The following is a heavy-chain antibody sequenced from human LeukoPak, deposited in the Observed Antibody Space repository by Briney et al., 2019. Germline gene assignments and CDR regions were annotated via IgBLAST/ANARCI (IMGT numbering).Heavy chain of an antibody. CDR1: GFTFSSYS. D-gene: IGHD3-22*01. Sequence: GGSLRLSCAASGFTFSSYSMNWVRQAPGKGLEWVSYISTSSNTIHYADSVKGRFTISRDNAKNTLYLQMNSLRAEDTAMYYCARVIADNSAYYRNFDFWGQGTLVTVSS. J-gene: IGHJ4*02. CDR2: ISTSSNTI. CDR3: ARVIADNSAYYRNFDF. V-gene: IGHV3-48*01.